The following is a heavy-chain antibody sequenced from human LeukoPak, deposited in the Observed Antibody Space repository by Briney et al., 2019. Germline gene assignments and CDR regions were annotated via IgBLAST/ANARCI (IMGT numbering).Heavy chain of an antibody. CDR1: GFTFSNAW. CDR3: TTSPAYDSSGYYHLYYFDY. D-gene: IGHD3-22*01. Sequence: KAGGSLRLSCAVSGFTFSNAWMNWVRQAPGKGLEWVGRIKSKTDGGTTDYAAPVKGRFTISRDDSKNTLYLQMNSLKTEDTAVYYCTTSPAYDSSGYYHLYYFDYWGQGALVTVSS. J-gene: IGHJ4*02. V-gene: IGHV3-15*07. CDR2: IKSKTDGGTT.